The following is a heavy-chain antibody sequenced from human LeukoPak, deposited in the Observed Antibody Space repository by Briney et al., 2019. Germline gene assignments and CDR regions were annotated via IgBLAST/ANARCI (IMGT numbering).Heavy chain of an antibody. D-gene: IGHD5-18*01. CDR3: ARDVLYSYGFEDY. J-gene: IGHJ4*02. Sequence: ASVKVSCKASGYTFTSYAMNWVRQAPGQGLEWMGWINPNSGGTNYAQKFQGRVTMTRDTSISTAYMELSRLRFDDTAVYYCARDVLYSYGFEDYWGQGTLVTVSS. V-gene: IGHV1-2*02. CDR2: INPNSGGT. CDR1: GYTFTSYA.